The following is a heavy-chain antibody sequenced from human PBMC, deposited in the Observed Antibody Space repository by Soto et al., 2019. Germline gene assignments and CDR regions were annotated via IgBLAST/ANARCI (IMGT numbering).Heavy chain of an antibody. CDR3: ARGADFWSGYYGDY. CDR1: GYTFTSYD. CDR2: MNPNSGNT. Sequence: QVQLVQSGAEVKKPGASVKVSCKASGYTFTSYDINWVRQATGQGLGWMGWMNPNSGNTGYAQKFQGRVTMTRNTSISTAYMELSSLRSEDTAVYYWARGADFWSGYYGDYWGEGTLVTVSS. D-gene: IGHD3-3*01. J-gene: IGHJ4*02. V-gene: IGHV1-8*01.